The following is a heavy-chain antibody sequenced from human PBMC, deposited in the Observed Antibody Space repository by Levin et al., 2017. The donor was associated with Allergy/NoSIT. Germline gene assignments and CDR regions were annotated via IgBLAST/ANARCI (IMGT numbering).Heavy chain of an antibody. CDR3: ARGYREWLVNDAFDI. J-gene: IGHJ3*02. CDR1: GGSISSYY. Sequence: SETLSLTCTVSGGSISSYYWSWIRQPPGKGLEWIGYIYYSGSTNYNPSLKSRVTISVDTSKNQFSLKLSSVTAADTAVYYCARGYREWLVNDAFDIWGQGTMVTVSS. CDR2: IYYSGST. V-gene: IGHV4-59*01. D-gene: IGHD6-19*01.